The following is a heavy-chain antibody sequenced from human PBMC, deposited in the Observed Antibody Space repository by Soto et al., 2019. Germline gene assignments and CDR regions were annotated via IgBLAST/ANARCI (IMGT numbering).Heavy chain of an antibody. D-gene: IGHD2-21*02. CDR3: ARDAPRFVVVTLDAFDI. Sequence: QVQLVQSGAEVKKPGSSVKVSCKASGGTFSSYAISWVRQAPGQGLEWMGTIIPIFSTAHYAQKFQGRVTITAYGSSSTAYMELTSLRYEDMVVFYGARDAPRFVVVTLDAFDIWGQGTMVTVSS. CDR2: IIPIFSTA. CDR1: GGTFSSYA. V-gene: IGHV1-69*15. J-gene: IGHJ3*02.